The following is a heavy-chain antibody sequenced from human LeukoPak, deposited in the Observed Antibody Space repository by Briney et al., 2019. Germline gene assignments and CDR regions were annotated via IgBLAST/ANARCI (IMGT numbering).Heavy chain of an antibody. CDR2: VDHTGST. D-gene: IGHD1-1*01. Sequence: SETLSLTCTVSDDSITMYYWTWIRQPPGKGLEWIGYVDHTGSTNFNPSLNGRVSISRDTSKNLFSLRLRSVTAADTAVYFCARGRVSSSTWYSTYYYYLDLDVWGKGTTVTVSS. J-gene: IGHJ6*03. CDR3: ARGRVSSSTWYSTYYYYLDLDV. V-gene: IGHV4-59*01. CDR1: DDSITMYY.